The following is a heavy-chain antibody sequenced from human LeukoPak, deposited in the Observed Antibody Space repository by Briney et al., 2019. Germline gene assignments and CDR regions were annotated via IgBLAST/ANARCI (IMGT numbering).Heavy chain of an antibody. CDR3: AKGDYDYVWGSSIAPDY. D-gene: IGHD3-16*01. CDR1: GFTFSSYA. V-gene: IGHV3-23*01. J-gene: IGHJ4*02. Sequence: GGSLRLSCAASGFTFSSYAMSWVRQAPGKGLEWVSAISGSGGSTYYADSVKGRFTISRDNSKNTLYLQMNSLRAEDTAVYCCAKGDYDYVWGSSIAPDYWGQGTLVTVSS. CDR2: ISGSGGST.